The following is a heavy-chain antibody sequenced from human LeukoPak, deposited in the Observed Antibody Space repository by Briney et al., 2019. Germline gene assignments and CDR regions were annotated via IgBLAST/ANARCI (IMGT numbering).Heavy chain of an antibody. D-gene: IGHD3-10*01. CDR1: GFTFSSYG. V-gene: IGHV3-30*18. Sequence: GGSLRLSCAASGFTFSSYGMHWVRQAPGKGLEWVAVISYDGSNKYYADSVKGRFTISRDNSKNTLYLQMNSLRAEDTAVYYCAKDPAKASGAFDIWGQGTMVTVSS. CDR3: AKDPAKASGAFDI. CDR2: ISYDGSNK. J-gene: IGHJ3*02.